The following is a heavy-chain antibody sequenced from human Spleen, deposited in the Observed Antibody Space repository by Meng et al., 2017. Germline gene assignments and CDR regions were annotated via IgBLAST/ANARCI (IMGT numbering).Heavy chain of an antibody. CDR3: ARAQSGSYYRSRFDP. J-gene: IGHJ5*02. CDR1: GGSISSGSYY. Sequence: SETLSLTCTVSGGSISSGSYYWSWIRQPAGKGLEWIGRIYTSGSTNYNPSLKSRVTISVDTSKNQFSLKLTSVTAADTAVYYCARAQSGSYYRSRFDPWGQGTVVTVSS. D-gene: IGHD1-26*01. V-gene: IGHV4-61*02. CDR2: IYTSGST.